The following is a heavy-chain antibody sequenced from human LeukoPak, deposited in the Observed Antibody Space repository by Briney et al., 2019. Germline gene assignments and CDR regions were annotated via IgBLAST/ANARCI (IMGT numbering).Heavy chain of an antibody. CDR1: GFSFSNYG. D-gene: IGHD3-10*02. CDR3: AELGITMIGGV. V-gene: IGHV3-23*01. Sequence: PGGSLRLSCAGSGFSFSNYGMSWVRQAPGKGLEWVSAISGSGGSTYYADSVKGRFTISRDNAKNSLYLQMNSLRAEDTAVYYCAELGITMIGGVWGKGTTVTISS. J-gene: IGHJ6*04. CDR2: ISGSGGST.